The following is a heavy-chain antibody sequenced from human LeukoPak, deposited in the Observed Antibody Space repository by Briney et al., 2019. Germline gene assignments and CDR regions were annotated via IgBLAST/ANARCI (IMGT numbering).Heavy chain of an antibody. CDR3: ARVKPAAKQQFDY. Sequence: ASVKVSCKASGYTFTGYYMHWVRQAPGQGLEWMGWINPNSGGTNYAQKFQGRVTMTRDTSISTAYMELSRLRSDDTAVYYCARVKPAAKQQFDYWGQGTLVTASS. CDR2: INPNSGGT. CDR1: GYTFTGYY. J-gene: IGHJ4*02. D-gene: IGHD2-2*01. V-gene: IGHV1-2*02.